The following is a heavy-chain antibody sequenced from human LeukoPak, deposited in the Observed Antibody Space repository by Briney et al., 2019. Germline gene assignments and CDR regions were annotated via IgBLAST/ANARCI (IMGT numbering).Heavy chain of an antibody. CDR2: IYYSGST. V-gene: IGHV4-59*01. CDR1: GGSISGYY. J-gene: IGHJ4*02. Sequence: SETLSLTCTVSGGSISGYYWSWIRQPPGKGLEWIGYIYYSGSTNYNPSLKSRVTISVDTSKNQFSLKLSSVTAADTAVYYCARGREWEPKVFDYWGQGTLVTVSS. D-gene: IGHD1-26*01. CDR3: ARGREWEPKVFDY.